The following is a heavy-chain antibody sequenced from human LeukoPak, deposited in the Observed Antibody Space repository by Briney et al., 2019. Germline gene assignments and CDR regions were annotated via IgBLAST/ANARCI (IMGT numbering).Heavy chain of an antibody. CDR2: IYYSGST. CDR3: ARVGGGIAAATDY. J-gene: IGHJ4*02. CDR1: GGSISSSSYY. D-gene: IGHD6-13*01. V-gene: IGHV4-39*07. Sequence: PSETLSLTCTVSGGSISSSSYYWGWIRQPPGKGLEWIGSIYYSGSTYYNPSLKSRVTISVDTSKNQFSLKLSSVTAADTAVYYCARVGGGIAAATDYWGQGTLVTVSS.